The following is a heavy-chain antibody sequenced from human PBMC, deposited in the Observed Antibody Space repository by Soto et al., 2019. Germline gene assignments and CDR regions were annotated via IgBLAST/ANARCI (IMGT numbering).Heavy chain of an antibody. V-gene: IGHV3-33*01. D-gene: IGHD5-12*01. CDR1: GFTFSSYG. CDR2: IWYDGNNK. Sequence: GGSLRLSCAASGFTFSSYGMHWVRQAPGKGLEWVAVIWYDGNNKYYADSVKGRFTISRDNSKNTLYLQMNSLRAEDTAVYYCARDRFSGYDYNWFDPWGQGTLVTVSS. CDR3: ARDRFSGYDYNWFDP. J-gene: IGHJ5*02.